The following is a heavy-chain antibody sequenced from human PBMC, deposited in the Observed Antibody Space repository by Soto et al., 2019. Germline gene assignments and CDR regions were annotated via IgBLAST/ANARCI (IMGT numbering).Heavy chain of an antibody. V-gene: IGHV4-39*01. CDR2: IYYSGST. CDR1: GGSISSSSYY. Sequence: PSETLSLTCTVAGGSISSSSYYWGWIRQPPGKGLEWIGSIYYSGSTYYNPSLKSRVTISVDTSKNQFSLKLSSVTAADTAVYYCARLRPTDTAMADYWGQGTLVTVSS. D-gene: IGHD5-18*01. J-gene: IGHJ4*02. CDR3: ARLRPTDTAMADY.